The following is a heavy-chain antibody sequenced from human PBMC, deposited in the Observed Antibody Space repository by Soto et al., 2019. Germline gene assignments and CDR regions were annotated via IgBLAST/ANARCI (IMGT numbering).Heavy chain of an antibody. J-gene: IGHJ4*02. D-gene: IGHD5-12*01. CDR3: ARLSSGYDSFDY. V-gene: IGHV4-34*01. CDR2: INHSGST. CDR1: GGAFSGYY. Sequence: SETLSLTSAVYGGAFSGYYWSWIRQPPGKGLEWIGEINHSGSTNYNPSLKSRVTISVDTSKSQFSLKLSSVTAADTAVYYCARLSSGYDSFDYWGQGTLVTVSS.